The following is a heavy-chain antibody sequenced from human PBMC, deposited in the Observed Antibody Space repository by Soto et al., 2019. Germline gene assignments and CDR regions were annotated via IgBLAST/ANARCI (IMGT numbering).Heavy chain of an antibody. CDR1: GGIFSSYA. Sequence: QVQLVQSGAEVKRPGSSVKVSCKASGGIFSSYAISWLRQAPGQGLEWMGAVIPVLGQAYYAQALKDRVTIIADESSRTVYMELSSLTSEHTAVYFCARVGGVGAPPGADFWGQGTQVTVSS. CDR2: VIPVLGQA. D-gene: IGHD1-26*01. V-gene: IGHV1-69*01. J-gene: IGHJ4*02. CDR3: ARVGGVGAPPGADF.